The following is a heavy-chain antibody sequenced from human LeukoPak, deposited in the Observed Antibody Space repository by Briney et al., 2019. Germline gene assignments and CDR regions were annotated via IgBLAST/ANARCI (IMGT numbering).Heavy chain of an antibody. J-gene: IGHJ5*02. Sequence: SGTLSLTCTVSGGSISSGSYYWSWIRRPAGKGLEWIGRIYTSGSTNYNPSLKSRVTISVDTSKNQFSLKLSSVTAADTAVYYCARDVRGSGYYSPLTNWFDPWGQGTLVTVSS. CDR3: ARDVRGSGYYSPLTNWFDP. V-gene: IGHV4-61*02. CDR1: GGSISSGSYY. D-gene: IGHD3-22*01. CDR2: IYTSGST.